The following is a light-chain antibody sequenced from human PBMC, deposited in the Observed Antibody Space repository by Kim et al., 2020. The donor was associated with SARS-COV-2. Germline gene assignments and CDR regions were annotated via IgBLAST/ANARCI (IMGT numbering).Light chain of an antibody. CDR2: GAS. J-gene: IGKJ1*01. CDR3: QQYNNSPET. Sequence: EIVLTQSPGTLSLSPGERATLSCRASQSVSSSYLAWYQQKAGQAPRLLIYGASSRATGIPDRFSGSGSGTDFTLTITRLEPEDFAVYYCQQYNNSPETFGQGTKVDIK. CDR1: QSVSSSY. V-gene: IGKV3-20*01.